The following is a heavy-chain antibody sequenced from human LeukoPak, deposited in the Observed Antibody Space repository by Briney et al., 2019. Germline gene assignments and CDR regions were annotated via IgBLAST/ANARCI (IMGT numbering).Heavy chain of an antibody. J-gene: IGHJ6*03. V-gene: IGHV1-69*01. Sequence: SVKVSCKASGGTFSSYAISWVRQAPGQGLEWMGGIIPIFGTANYAQKFQGRVTITADESTSTAYMELRSLRSEDTAVYYCARSCSGGSCYSGYYYMDVWGKGTTVTVSS. CDR3: ARSCSGGSCYSGYYYMDV. D-gene: IGHD2-15*01. CDR2: IIPIFGTA. CDR1: GGTFSSYA.